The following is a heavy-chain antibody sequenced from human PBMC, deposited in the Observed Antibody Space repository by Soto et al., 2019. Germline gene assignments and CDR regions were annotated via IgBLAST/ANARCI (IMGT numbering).Heavy chain of an antibody. J-gene: IGHJ4*02. CDR3: ARDNSVWDSSGYYSYYFDY. D-gene: IGHD3-22*01. Sequence: QVQLQESGPGLVKPSQTLSLTCTVSGGSISSGGYYWSWIRQHPGKGLEWIGYIYYSGSTYYNPSLKSLVTISVDTSKNQVSRKLSSVTAADTAVYYCARDNSVWDSSGYYSYYFDYWGQGTLVTVSS. V-gene: IGHV4-31*01. CDR1: GGSISSGGYY. CDR2: IYYSGST.